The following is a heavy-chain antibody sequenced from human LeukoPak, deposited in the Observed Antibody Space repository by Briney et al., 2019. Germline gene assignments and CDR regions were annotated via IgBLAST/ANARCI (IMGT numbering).Heavy chain of an antibody. CDR1: GFTVSSYY. D-gene: IGHD3-10*01. CDR2: IKQDGSEK. CDR3: ARVGDYYGSGSSSFDY. V-gene: IGHV3-7*01. Sequence: GSLRLSCAASGFTVSSYYMSWVRQAPGKGLEWVANIKQDGSEKYYVDSVKGRFTISRDNAKNSLYLQMNSLRAEDTAVYYCARVGDYYGSGSSSFDYWGQGTLVTVSS. J-gene: IGHJ4*02.